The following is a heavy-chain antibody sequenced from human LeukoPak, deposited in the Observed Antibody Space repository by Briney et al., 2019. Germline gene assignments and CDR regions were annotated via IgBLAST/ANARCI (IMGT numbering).Heavy chain of an antibody. CDR1: GGSFSGYY. J-gene: IGHJ3*02. CDR2: INHSGST. V-gene: IGHV4-34*01. Sequence: PSETLSLTCAVYGGSFSGYYWSWIRQPPGKGLEWIGEINHSGSTNYNPSLKSRVTISVDTSKNQFSLKLSSVTAADTAVYYCARHLRYDSSGYYDAFDIWGQGTMVTVSS. CDR3: ARHLRYDSSGYYDAFDI. D-gene: IGHD3-22*01.